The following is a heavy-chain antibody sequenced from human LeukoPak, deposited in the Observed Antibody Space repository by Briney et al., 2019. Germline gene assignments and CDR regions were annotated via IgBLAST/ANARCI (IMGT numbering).Heavy chain of an antibody. CDR3: ATGGLLYFSWLLFDY. Sequence: SETLSLTCTVSGGSISSGGCYWRWIRQPSGKRLEWIVYIYYSGSTYYNPSLKSRVTISLETSKNQFSLKLSSVTAADTAVDYCATGGLLYFSWLLFDYWGQGTLVTVSS. CDR2: IYYSGST. CDR1: GGSISSGGCY. D-gene: IGHD3-9*01. V-gene: IGHV4-31*03. J-gene: IGHJ4*02.